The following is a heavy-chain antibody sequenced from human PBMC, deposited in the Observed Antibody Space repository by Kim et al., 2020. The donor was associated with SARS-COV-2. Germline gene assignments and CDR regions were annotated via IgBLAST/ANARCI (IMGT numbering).Heavy chain of an antibody. D-gene: IGHD6-13*01. CDR3: ARHPEYSSSWYFDY. V-gene: IGHV1-3*01. J-gene: IGHJ4*02. Sequence: QKFQGRVTITRDTSASTAYMELSSLRSEDTAVYYCARHPEYSSSWYFDYWGQGTLVTVSS.